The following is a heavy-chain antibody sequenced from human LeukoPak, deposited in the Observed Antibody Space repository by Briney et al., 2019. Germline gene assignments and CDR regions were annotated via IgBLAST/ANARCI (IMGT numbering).Heavy chain of an antibody. D-gene: IGHD3-10*01. CDR2: ISYDGSNK. V-gene: IGHV3-30-3*01. Sequence: PGGSLRLSCAASGFTFSSYAMHWVRQAPGKGLEWVAVISYDGSNKYYADSVKGRFTISRDNSKNTLYLQMNSLRAEDTAVYYCARGAMARGVIIMILSASYYFDYWGQGTLVTVSS. J-gene: IGHJ4*02. CDR3: ARGAMARGVIIMILSASYYFDY. CDR1: GFTFSSYA.